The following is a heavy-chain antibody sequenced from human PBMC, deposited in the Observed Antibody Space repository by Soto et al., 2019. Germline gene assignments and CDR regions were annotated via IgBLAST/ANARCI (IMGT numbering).Heavy chain of an antibody. D-gene: IGHD6-19*01. Sequence: SETLSLTCTVSGGSISSSSYYWGWIRQPPGKGLEWIGSIYYSGSTYYNPSLKSRVTISVDTSKNQFSLKLSSVTAADTAGYYCARRSSRYSSGRNWFDPWGQGTLVTVSS. V-gene: IGHV4-39*01. J-gene: IGHJ5*02. CDR3: ARRSSRYSSGRNWFDP. CDR2: IYYSGST. CDR1: GGSISSSSYY.